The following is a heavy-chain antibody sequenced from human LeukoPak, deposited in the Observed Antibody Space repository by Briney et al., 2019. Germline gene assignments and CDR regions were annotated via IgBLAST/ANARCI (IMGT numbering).Heavy chain of an antibody. J-gene: IGHJ4*02. CDR1: GYIFTGYY. CDR2: INPNSGDT. V-gene: IGHV1-2*02. CDR3: STSGGTGYYAAS. Sequence: GASVKVSCKASGYIFTGYYMIWVRQAPGHGLEWMGWINPNSGDTNFAQKFQGRVTMTSDTSISTAYMELSRLSSDETAVYYCSTSGGTGYYAASWGQGTLVTVSS. D-gene: IGHD3-9*01.